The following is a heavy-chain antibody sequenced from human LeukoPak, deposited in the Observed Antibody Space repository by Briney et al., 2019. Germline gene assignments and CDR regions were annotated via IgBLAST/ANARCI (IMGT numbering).Heavy chain of an antibody. D-gene: IGHD2-21*01. CDR1: GVSFSGYY. CDR3: ARGQGVIIRN. J-gene: IGHJ4*02. V-gene: IGHV4-34*01. CDR2: INHSGST. Sequence: PSETLSLTCAVYGVSFSGYYWSWIRQPPGKGLEWIGEINHSGSTNYNPSLKSQVTISVDTSKNQFSLKLSSVTAADTAVYYCARGQGVIIRNWGQGTLVTVSS.